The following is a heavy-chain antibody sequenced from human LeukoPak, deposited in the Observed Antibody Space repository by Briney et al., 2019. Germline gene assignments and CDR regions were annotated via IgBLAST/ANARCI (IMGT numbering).Heavy chain of an antibody. V-gene: IGHV3-30*04. CDR2: ISYDGSNK. CDR3: ASGLPDY. Sequence: GGSLRLSYAASGFTFSSYAMHWVRQAPGKGLEWVAVISYDGSNKYYADSVKGRFTISRDNSKNTLYLQMNSLRAEDTAVYYCASGLPDYWGQGTLVTVSS. D-gene: IGHD3/OR15-3a*01. J-gene: IGHJ4*02. CDR1: GFTFSSYA.